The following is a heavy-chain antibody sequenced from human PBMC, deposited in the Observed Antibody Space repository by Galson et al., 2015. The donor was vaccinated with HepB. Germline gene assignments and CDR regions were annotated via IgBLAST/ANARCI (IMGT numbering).Heavy chain of an antibody. CDR3: ARGLTRGYFDY. J-gene: IGHJ4*02. V-gene: IGHV1-2*04. D-gene: IGHD4-17*01. CDR1: GNTFTGYY. Sequence: CKASGNTFTGYYMHWVRQAPGQGLEWMGWINPNSGGTNYAQKFQGWVTMTRDTSISTAYMELSRLRSDDTAVYYCARGLTRGYFDYWGQGTLVTVSS. CDR2: INPNSGGT.